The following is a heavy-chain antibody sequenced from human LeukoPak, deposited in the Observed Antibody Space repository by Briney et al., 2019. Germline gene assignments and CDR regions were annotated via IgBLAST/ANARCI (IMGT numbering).Heavy chain of an antibody. J-gene: IGHJ4*02. CDR3: AREDSLRSRGDILSYYFDY. Sequence: SVKVSCKASGGTFSSYAISWVRQAPGQGLEWMGGIIPIFGTANYAQKFQGRVTITADESTSTAYMELSSLRSEDTAVYYCAREDSLRSRGDILSYYFDYWGQGTLVTVSS. CDR2: IIPIFGTA. D-gene: IGHD3-9*01. CDR1: GGTFSSYA. V-gene: IGHV1-69*13.